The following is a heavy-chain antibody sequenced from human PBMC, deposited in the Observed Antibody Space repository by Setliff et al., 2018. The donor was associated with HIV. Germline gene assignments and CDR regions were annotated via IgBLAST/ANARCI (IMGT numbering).Heavy chain of an antibody. D-gene: IGHD3-10*01. V-gene: IGHV1-2*02. CDR2: VNPNSGDA. Sequence: ASVKVSCKASGYTFTGHYLHWVRQAPGQGLEWLGWVNPNSGDAIYAQNFQGRVTMTRDTSINAAYMELRGLRSDDTAVYYCARNFGLSPSGKYYYYYGMDLRGQGTTVTVSS. CDR3: ARNFGLSPSGKYYYYYGMDL. J-gene: IGHJ6*02. CDR1: GYTFTGHY.